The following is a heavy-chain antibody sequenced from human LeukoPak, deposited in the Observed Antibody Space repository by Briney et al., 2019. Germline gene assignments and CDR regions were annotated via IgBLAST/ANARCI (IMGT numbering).Heavy chain of an antibody. J-gene: IGHJ4*02. V-gene: IGHV3-66*01. CDR1: GFTVSSNY. D-gene: IGHD3-10*01. CDR2: IYSGGST. CDR3: ARDMGGYHGSGSYFDY. Sequence: PGGSLRLSCAASGFTVSSNYMSWVRQAPGKGLEGVSVIYSGGSTYYADSVKGRFTISRDNSKNTLYLQMNSLRAEDTAVYYCARDMGGYHGSGSYFDYWGQGTLVTVSS.